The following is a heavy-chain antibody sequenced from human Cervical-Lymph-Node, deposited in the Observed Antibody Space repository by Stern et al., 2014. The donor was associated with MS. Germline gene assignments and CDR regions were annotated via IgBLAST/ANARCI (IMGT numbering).Heavy chain of an antibody. J-gene: IGHJ6*02. CDR3: ARDNEPMFVLRYYAMDV. D-gene: IGHD3-10*02. CDR2: INPSSGGA. Sequence: QVQLVESGAEAKKPGASVKVSCKASGYIFSDYYIYWVRQAPGQGLEWMGWINPSSGGAKYAQRFQGRVTMTWDRSIRAAYMELGSLRFDDTAVYYCARDNEPMFVLRYYAMDVWGQGTTVTVSS. CDR1: GYIFSDYY. V-gene: IGHV1-2*02.